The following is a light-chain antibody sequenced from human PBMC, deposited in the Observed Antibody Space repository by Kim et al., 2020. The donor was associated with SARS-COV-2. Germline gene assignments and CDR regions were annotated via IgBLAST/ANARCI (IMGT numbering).Light chain of an antibody. CDR1: QDIAKS. V-gene: IGKV1-27*01. Sequence: ASVGECVTFTGRAIQDIAKSLAWYQQKPGKIPQVLIDAASTLRSGVPSLCSDSGSGTEFTLTIGSLQTEDVATYYCQKYNSAPWTFGPGTKVDIK. J-gene: IGKJ1*01. CDR2: AAS. CDR3: QKYNSAPWT.